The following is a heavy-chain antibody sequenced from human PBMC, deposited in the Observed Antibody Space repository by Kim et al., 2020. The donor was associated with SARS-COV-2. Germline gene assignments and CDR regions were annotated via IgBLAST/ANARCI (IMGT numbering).Heavy chain of an antibody. CDR2: IYTSGST. J-gene: IGHJ4*02. CDR3: AREKRLGELSLSFDY. CDR1: GGSISSYY. Sequence: SETLSLTCTVSGGSISSYYWSWIRQPAGKGLEWIGRIYTSGSTNYNPSLKSRVTMSVDTSKNQFSLKLSSVTAADTAVYYCAREKRLGELSLSFDYWGQGTLVTVSS. D-gene: IGHD3-16*02. V-gene: IGHV4-4*07.